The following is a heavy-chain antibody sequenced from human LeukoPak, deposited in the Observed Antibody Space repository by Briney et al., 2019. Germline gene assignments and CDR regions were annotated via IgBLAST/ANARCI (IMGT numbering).Heavy chain of an antibody. V-gene: IGHV3-48*03. J-gene: IGHJ3*02. CDR1: GFTFSSYE. Sequence: GGSLRLSCAASGFTFSSYEMNWVRQAPGKGLEWVSYISSSGSTIYYADSVKGRFTISRDNSKNTQYLQMNSLRAEDTSLYYCAKSQSGSVDAFDIWGQGTMVTVSS. CDR3: AKSQSGSVDAFDI. CDR2: ISSSGSTI. D-gene: IGHD3-10*01.